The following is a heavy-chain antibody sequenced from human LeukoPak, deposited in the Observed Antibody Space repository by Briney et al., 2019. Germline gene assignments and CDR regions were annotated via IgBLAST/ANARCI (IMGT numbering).Heavy chain of an antibody. CDR2: ISWNSGTI. J-gene: IGHJ6*02. CDR3: AKAPRDSYYGVDV. Sequence: GGSLRLSCAASGFTFDDYAMHWVRQTPGKGLEWVSGISWNSGTIGYADSVKGRFTISRDNAKNPLYLQMNSLRPEDTALYYCAKAPRDSYYGVDVWGQGTAVTVSS. CDR1: GFTFDDYA. V-gene: IGHV3-9*01.